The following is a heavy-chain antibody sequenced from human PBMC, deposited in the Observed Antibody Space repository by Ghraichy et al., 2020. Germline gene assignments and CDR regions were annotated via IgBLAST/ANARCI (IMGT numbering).Heavy chain of an antibody. CDR3: AHSYGDYVIINY. CDR2: IYYSGST. V-gene: IGHV4-59*08. CDR1: GGSIRSYY. D-gene: IGHD4-17*01. J-gene: IGHJ4*02. Sequence: SQTLSLTCTVSGGSIRSYYWSWIRQPPGKGLEWIGYIYYSGSTNHNPSLKGRVTMSVDTSKNQFSLKLSSVTAADTAVYYCAHSYGDYVIINYWGQGTLVTFSA.